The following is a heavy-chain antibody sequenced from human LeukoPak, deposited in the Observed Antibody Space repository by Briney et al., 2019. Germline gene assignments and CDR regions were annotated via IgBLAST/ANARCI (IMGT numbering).Heavy chain of an antibody. J-gene: IGHJ6*03. Sequence: PGGSLRLSCAASGFTFSSYSMNWVRQAPGKGLEWVSSISSTSSYIHYADSVKGRFTISRDNAKNSLYLQMNSLRAEDTAVYYCARSGVAVAGKWNYMDVWAKGPRSPSP. D-gene: IGHD6-19*01. CDR1: GFTFSSYS. CDR2: ISSTSSYI. V-gene: IGHV3-21*04. CDR3: ARSGVAVAGKWNYMDV.